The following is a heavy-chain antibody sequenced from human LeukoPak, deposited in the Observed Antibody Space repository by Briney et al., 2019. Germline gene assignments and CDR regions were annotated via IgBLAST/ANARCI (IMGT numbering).Heavy chain of an antibody. CDR2: IIPIFGTA. J-gene: IGHJ4*02. D-gene: IGHD5-18*01. Sequence: KVSCKASGGTFSSYAISWVRQAPGQGLEWMGGIIPIFGTANYAQKFQGRVTITTDESTSTAYMELSSLRSEDTAVYYCARSTGGFGYSYAIDYWGQGTLVTVSS. CDR1: GGTFSSYA. CDR3: ARSTGGFGYSYAIDY. V-gene: IGHV1-69*05.